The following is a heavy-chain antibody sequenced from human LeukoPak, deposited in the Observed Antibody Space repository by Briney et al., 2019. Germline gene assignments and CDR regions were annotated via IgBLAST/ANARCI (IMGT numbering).Heavy chain of an antibody. J-gene: IGHJ4*02. D-gene: IGHD4-17*01. CDR1: GFTFSDYY. V-gene: IGHV3-11*01. Sequence: GGSLRLSCAASGFTFSDYYMSWIRQAPGKGLEWVSYISSSDNTIYYADSVKGRFTISRDNAKNSLYLQMNSLRAEDTAVYYCARVHDYGDFPHFDYWGQGTLVTVSS. CDR2: ISSSDNTI. CDR3: ARVHDYGDFPHFDY.